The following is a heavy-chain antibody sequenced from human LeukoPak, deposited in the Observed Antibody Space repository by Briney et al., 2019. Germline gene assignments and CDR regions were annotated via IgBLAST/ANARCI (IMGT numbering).Heavy chain of an antibody. D-gene: IGHD3-10*01. V-gene: IGHV3-30*04. CDR3: ARATDYYGSGSYLPLYYFYGMDV. CDR1: GFTFSRHS. J-gene: IGHJ6*04. Sequence: PGGSLTLSCAASGFTFSRHSMHWVRQSPGKGLEWVAIISYDGSDEYIAASVKGRFSISRDNSRNTLDLQMNSLTTEDTALYYCARATDYYGSGSYLPLYYFYGMDVWGKGTAVIVSS. CDR2: ISYDGSDE.